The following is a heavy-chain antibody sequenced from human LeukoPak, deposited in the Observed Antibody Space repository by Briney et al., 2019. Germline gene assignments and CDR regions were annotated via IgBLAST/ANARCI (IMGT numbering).Heavy chain of an antibody. D-gene: IGHD3-3*01. CDR2: FDPEDGET. V-gene: IGHV1-24*01. CDR3: ATFATIFGVVSPFDY. Sequence: ASVKVSCKVSGYTLTELSMHWVRQAPGKGLEWMGGFDPEDGETIYAQKFQGRVTMTEDTSTDTAYMELSSLRSEDTAVYYCATFATIFGVVSPFDYWGQGTLVTVSS. J-gene: IGHJ4*02. CDR1: GYTLTELS.